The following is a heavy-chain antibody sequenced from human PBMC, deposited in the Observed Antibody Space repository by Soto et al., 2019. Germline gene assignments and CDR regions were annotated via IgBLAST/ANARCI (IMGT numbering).Heavy chain of an antibody. Sequence: QVQLVESGGGVVQPGRSLRLSCVASGFTFTNHGWHWVRQAPGKGLEWVAMIWFDGSKKNYADSVKGRFTISRDDSKHTFYLLMNSLRTEDTAVYYCASDRSATGSHAGWFDPWGQGTLVTVSS. D-gene: IGHD3-10*01. CDR3: ASDRSATGSHAGWFDP. J-gene: IGHJ5*02. CDR1: GFTFTNHG. CDR2: IWFDGSKK. V-gene: IGHV3-33*01.